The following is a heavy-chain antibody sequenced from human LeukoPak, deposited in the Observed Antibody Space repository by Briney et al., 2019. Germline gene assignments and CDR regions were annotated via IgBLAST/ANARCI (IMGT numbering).Heavy chain of an antibody. Sequence: GASLQISCKGSGYIFTSYWIGGGRQLPGKGLEWMGITYPGDSDTRYSPSFQGQVTISADKSISTAYLQWSSLKASDTAMYYCARPPYCSGGSCYSPIDYWGQGTLVTVSS. V-gene: IGHV5-51*01. CDR2: TYPGDSDT. CDR3: ARPPYCSGGSCYSPIDY. D-gene: IGHD2-15*01. CDR1: GYIFTSYW. J-gene: IGHJ4*02.